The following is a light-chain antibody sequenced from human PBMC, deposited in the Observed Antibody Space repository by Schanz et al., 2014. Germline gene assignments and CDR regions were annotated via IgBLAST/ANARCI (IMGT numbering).Light chain of an antibody. CDR3: QQYGSSVG. CDR2: DAS. Sequence: EIVLTQSPGTLSLSPGERATLSCRASQSVSSYLAWYQQKPGQAPRLLIYDASNRATGIPARFSGSGSGTDFTLTISSLEPEDFAVYSCQQYGSSVGFGQGTKVEIK. CDR1: QSVSSY. J-gene: IGKJ1*01. V-gene: IGKV3-11*01.